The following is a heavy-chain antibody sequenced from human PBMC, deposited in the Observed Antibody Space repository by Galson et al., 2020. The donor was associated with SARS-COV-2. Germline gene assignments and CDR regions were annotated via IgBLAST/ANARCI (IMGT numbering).Heavy chain of an antibody. V-gene: IGHV3-43*02. CDR2: ISGDGGRT. Sequence: GESLKISCAASGFTFDDYAMHWVRQAPGKGLEWVSLISGDGGRTYYADSVKGRFTISRDNSKNSLYLQMNGLRTEDTALYYCAKDPDYDSSGYFEYFDYWGQGTLVTASS. D-gene: IGHD3-22*01. CDR3: AKDPDYDSSGYFEYFDY. CDR1: GFTFDDYA. J-gene: IGHJ4*02.